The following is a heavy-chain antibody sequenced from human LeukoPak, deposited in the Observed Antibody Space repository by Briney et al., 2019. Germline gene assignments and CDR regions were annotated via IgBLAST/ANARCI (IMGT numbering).Heavy chain of an antibody. V-gene: IGHV3-23*01. Sequence: GGSLRLSCTASGFTFSRHAMSWVRQAPGKGLEWVSGISNSGGSTYYADSVKGRFTISRDNAKNSLYLQMNSLRAEDTAVYYCARVWPSSGWYLWGQGTLVTVSS. J-gene: IGHJ5*02. D-gene: IGHD6-19*01. CDR1: GFTFSRHA. CDR2: ISNSGGST. CDR3: ARVWPSSGWYL.